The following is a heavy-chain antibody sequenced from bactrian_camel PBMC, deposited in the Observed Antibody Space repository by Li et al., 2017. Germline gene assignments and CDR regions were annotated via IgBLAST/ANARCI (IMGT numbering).Heavy chain of an antibody. Sequence: VQLVESGGGSVQAGETLRLSCTASGFTHSVCSMGWYRQAPGTEREGVARTSPGGVRTLYADSVKGRFTISQDDAENTVHLQMNSLKPEDTAMYYCVANTHGICTLEIDWYTFWGQGTQVTVS. CDR3: VANTHGICTLEIDWYTF. CDR1: GFTHSVCS. CDR2: TSPGGVRT. V-gene: IGHV3S40*01. D-gene: IGHD6*01. J-gene: IGHJ4*01.